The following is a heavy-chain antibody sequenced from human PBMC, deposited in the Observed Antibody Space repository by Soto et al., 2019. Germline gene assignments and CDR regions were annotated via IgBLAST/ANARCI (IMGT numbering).Heavy chain of an antibody. J-gene: IGHJ1*01. D-gene: IGHD3-22*01. CDR3: ARYYDTSDRPYFHH. CDR1: GGSIRSTTYY. Sequence: PSETLSLTCTVSGGSIRSTTYYWAWIRQPPGKGLEWIGTIYYSGTTYYNPSLKTRLTISVDTSKNQFSLKLNSVTAADTAFYYCARYYDTSDRPYFHHWGQGTLVTVSS. V-gene: IGHV4-39*01. CDR2: IYYSGTT.